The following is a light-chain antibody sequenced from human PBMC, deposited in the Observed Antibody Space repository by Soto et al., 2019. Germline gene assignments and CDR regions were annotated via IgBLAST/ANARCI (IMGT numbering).Light chain of an antibody. Sequence: EIVMTQSPVTLSASPGESATLSCRASQSVDNNVAWYQQKPGQAPRLLIVGASTRATGIPDRFSGSGSGTEFTLTISCLQSEDFADYYCQQYQNWPLITFGQRTRLEN. CDR1: QSVDNN. V-gene: IGKV3-15*01. J-gene: IGKJ5*01. CDR3: QQYQNWPLIT. CDR2: GAS.